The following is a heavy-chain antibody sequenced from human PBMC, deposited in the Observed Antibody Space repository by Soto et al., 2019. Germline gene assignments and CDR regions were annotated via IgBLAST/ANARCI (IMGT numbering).Heavy chain of an antibody. CDR3: ARDNGYDAATLDY. D-gene: IGHD5-12*01. Sequence: EVQLVESGGGLVKPGGSLRLSCAASGFTFSTCSMNWVRQAPGKGLEWVSSISSSSRNIYYADSVKGRFTISRDNAKNSLYLQMNSLTAEDTAVYYCARDNGYDAATLDYWGQGTLVTVSS. V-gene: IGHV3-21*02. J-gene: IGHJ4*02. CDR2: ISSSSRNI. CDR1: GFTFSTCS.